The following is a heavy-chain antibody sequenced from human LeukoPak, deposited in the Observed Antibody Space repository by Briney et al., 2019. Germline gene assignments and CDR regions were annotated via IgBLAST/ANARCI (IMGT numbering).Heavy chain of an antibody. J-gene: IGHJ4*02. CDR3: ARHVVMGDDFWSGYCYYFDY. CDR2: TYCSGST. CDR1: GFSLSSVYN. Sequence: SETLSLSCAVSGFSLSSVYNWGWLPPPPGKGVGWLGNTYCSGSTYYNPSLKRRRTIPVDTSKKQIYLKPSSVNAADTGVYYGARHVVMGDDFWSGYCYYFDYWGQGTLVTVSS. D-gene: IGHD3-3*01. V-gene: IGHV4-38-2*01.